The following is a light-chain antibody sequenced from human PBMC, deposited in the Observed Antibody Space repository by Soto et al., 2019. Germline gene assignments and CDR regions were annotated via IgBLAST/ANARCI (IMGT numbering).Light chain of an antibody. V-gene: IGLV2-23*02. Sequence: QSALTQPASVSGSPGQSITISCTGTSSDVGSYNLVSWYQQHPGKAPKLMIYEVSKRPSGVSNRFSGSKPGNTASLTISGLQAEDEADYYCCSYAGSSTFGFGGGTKLTVL. CDR1: SSDVGSYNL. J-gene: IGLJ3*02. CDR3: CSYAGSSTFG. CDR2: EVS.